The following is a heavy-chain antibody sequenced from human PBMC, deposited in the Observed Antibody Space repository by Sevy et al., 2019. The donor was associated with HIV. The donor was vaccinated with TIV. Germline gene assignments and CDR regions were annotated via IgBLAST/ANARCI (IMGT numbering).Heavy chain of an antibody. Sequence: ASVKVSCKVSGYTLTELSMHWVRQAPGKGLEWMGGYDPEDGETIYAQKFQGRVTMTEDTSTDTAYMELSSLRSEDTAVYYCATGRVVLTDIVVVSAARWLYYYYGMDVWGQGTTVTVSS. V-gene: IGHV1-24*01. CDR1: GYTLTELS. J-gene: IGHJ6*02. CDR3: ATGRVVLTDIVVVSAARWLYYYYGMDV. D-gene: IGHD2-2*01. CDR2: YDPEDGET.